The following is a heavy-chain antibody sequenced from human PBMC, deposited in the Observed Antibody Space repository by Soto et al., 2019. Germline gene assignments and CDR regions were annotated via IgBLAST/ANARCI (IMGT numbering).Heavy chain of an antibody. CDR3: ARVLTEQQLVRRPLLYGMDV. D-gene: IGHD6-13*01. J-gene: IGHJ6*02. Sequence: GGSLRLSCAASGFTFSSYAMYWVRQAPGKGLEWVAVISYDGGNKYYADSVKGRFTIARDNSKNTRYLQMNSLGAEDTAVYYCARVLTEQQLVRRPLLYGMDVWGQGTTVTVSS. CDR2: ISYDGGNK. V-gene: IGHV3-30-3*01. CDR1: GFTFSSYA.